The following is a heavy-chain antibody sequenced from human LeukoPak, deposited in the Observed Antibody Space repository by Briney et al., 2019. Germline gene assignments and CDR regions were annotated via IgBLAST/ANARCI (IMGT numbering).Heavy chain of an antibody. D-gene: IGHD2-8*02. Sequence: GGSLRLSCAASGFAFSRYWMHWVRQAPGKGLVWVSRINSDGSETVYPDSVRGRFTISRDNAKNTLSLQMDSLRAEDTAVYYCARGPGGLSALNAWGQGILVTVSP. J-gene: IGHJ5*02. CDR2: INSDGSET. CDR1: GFAFSRYW. CDR3: ARGPGGLSALNA. V-gene: IGHV3-74*01.